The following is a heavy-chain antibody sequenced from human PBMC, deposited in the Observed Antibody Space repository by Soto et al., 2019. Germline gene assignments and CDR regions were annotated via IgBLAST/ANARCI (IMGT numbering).Heavy chain of an antibody. CDR2: IYYSGTT. D-gene: IGHD6-19*01. V-gene: IGHV4-59*11. CDR3: VSEGDSSDRCGGWFDS. J-gene: IGHJ5*01. Sequence: QVQLQESGPGLLKPSETLSLNCTVSGGSLTNLYWSWIRQSPGKGLEWIGFIYYSGTTNYNPSLKSGVTISIDASKNQCSMKLTPVTAADPAVYYCVSEGDSSDRCGGWFDSGGKGALVTV. CDR1: GGSLTNLY.